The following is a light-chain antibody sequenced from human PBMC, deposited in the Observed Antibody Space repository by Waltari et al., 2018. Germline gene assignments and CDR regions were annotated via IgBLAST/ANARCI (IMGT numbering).Light chain of an antibody. CDR2: GAS. Sequence: GASQTINNNVVFWDEQKPGQAPGLLIHGASSRATGFPDRFSGSGSGTDFTLTISRLEPEDVAVYYCQQYDGSILTFGGGTKVEI. CDR3: QQYDGSILT. J-gene: IGKJ4*01. V-gene: IGKV3-20*01. CDR1: QTINNNV.